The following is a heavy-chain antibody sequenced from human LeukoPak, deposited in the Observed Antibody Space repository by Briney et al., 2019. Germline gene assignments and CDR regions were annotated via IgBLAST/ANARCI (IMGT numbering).Heavy chain of an antibody. CDR2: IYYSGTT. V-gene: IGHV4-59*01. J-gene: IGHJ6*03. CDR1: GGSISSYY. CDR3: ARGGYDPTYYMDV. Sequence: PSETLSLTCTVSGGSISSYYWSWIRQPPGKGLEWIGYIYYSGTTNYHPSLKRRVTISVDTSKNQFSLKLSSVTAADTAVYYCARGGYDPTYYMDVWGKGTTVTVSS. D-gene: IGHD3-3*01.